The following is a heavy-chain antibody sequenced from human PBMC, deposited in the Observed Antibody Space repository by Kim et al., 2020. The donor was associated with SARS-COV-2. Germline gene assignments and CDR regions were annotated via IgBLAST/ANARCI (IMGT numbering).Heavy chain of an antibody. CDR2: K. Sequence: KYYADSVKGRFTISRDNSKNALYLQMNSLRAEDTAVYYCAKLVDSSSWDYWGQGTLVTVSS. J-gene: IGHJ4*02. CDR3: AKLVDSSSWDY. V-gene: IGHV3-30*02. D-gene: IGHD6-13*01.